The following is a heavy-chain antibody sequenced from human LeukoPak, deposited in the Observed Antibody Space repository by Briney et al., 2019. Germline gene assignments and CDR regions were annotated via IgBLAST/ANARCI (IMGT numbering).Heavy chain of an antibody. Sequence: SETLSLNCIVSNGSIGGNYWSWIRQPPGKGLEWIGYVYYSGSTNYNPSLKSRVTISVDTSKKQFSLKLSSATAADTAVYYCARVLDLSKRGLDAFDIWGQGTMVTVSS. CDR3: ARVLDLSKRGLDAFDI. V-gene: IGHV4-59*01. CDR2: VYYSGST. J-gene: IGHJ3*02. D-gene: IGHD3-16*01. CDR1: NGSIGGNY.